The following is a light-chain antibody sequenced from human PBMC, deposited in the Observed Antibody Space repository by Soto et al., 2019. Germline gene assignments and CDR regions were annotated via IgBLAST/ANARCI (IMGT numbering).Light chain of an antibody. J-gene: IGKJ5*01. CDR1: QDISSH. V-gene: IGKV1-9*01. CDR2: AAS. Sequence: DIQLTQSPSFLSAYVGDRVAITCRASQDISSHLVWYQQKPGEAPQLLIFAASTLQSGVPSRFSGSRSETEFTLTIDGLQPEDFATYYCQQFNSYPITFGQGKR. CDR3: QQFNSYPIT.